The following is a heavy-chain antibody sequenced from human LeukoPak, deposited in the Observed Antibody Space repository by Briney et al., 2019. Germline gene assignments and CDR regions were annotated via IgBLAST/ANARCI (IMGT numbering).Heavy chain of an antibody. V-gene: IGHV3-74*01. CDR2: INTDGSST. J-gene: IGHJ5*02. D-gene: IGHD6-13*01. CDR3: ARDKVRSWWFDP. Sequence: PGGSLRLSCAASGFTFSSYWMHWVRQAPGKGLVWVSRINTDGSSTSYADSVKGRFTISRDNAKNTLYLQMNSLRAEDTAVYYCARDKVRSWWFDPWGQGTLVTVSS. CDR1: GFTFSSYW.